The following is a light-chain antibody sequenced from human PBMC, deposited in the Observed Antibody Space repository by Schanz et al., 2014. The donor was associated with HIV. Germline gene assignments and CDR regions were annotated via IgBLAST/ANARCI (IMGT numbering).Light chain of an antibody. J-gene: IGKJ3*01. CDR3: QQYDNWPPFT. CDR1: QSVKSN. Sequence: EIVLTQSPGTLSLSPGERGTLSCRASQSVKSNFIGWYQQKPGQAPRLLIFGASNRATGIPDRFSGGGSGTEFTLTISSLQSEDFAIYYCQQYDNWPPFTFGPGTRVD. V-gene: IGKV3D-15*01. CDR2: GAS.